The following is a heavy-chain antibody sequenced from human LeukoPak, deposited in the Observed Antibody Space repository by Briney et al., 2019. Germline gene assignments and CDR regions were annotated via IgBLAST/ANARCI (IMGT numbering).Heavy chain of an antibody. D-gene: IGHD2-15*01. CDR1: GFTFTSSA. CDR2: IVVGSGNT. Sequence: ALVKVSCKASGFTFTSSAMQWVRQARGQRLEWIGLIVVGSGNTNYAQKFQERVTITRDMSTSTAYMELSSLRSEDTAVYYCAADPYCSGGSCWYWFDPWGQGTLVTVSS. CDR3: AADPYCSGGSCWYWFDP. V-gene: IGHV1-58*02. J-gene: IGHJ5*02.